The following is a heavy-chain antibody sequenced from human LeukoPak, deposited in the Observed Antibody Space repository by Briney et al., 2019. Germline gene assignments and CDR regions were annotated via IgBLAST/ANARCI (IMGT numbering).Heavy chain of an antibody. CDR3: ANRIAVAGTVY. V-gene: IGHV3-23*01. J-gene: IGHJ4*02. D-gene: IGHD6-19*01. Sequence: GGSLRLSCAASGFTFSSYRMSWVRQAPGKGLEWVSAISGSGGSTYYADSVKGRFTISRDNSKNTLYLQMNSLRAEDTAVYYCANRIAVAGTVYWGQGTLVTVSS. CDR1: GFTFSSYR. CDR2: ISGSGGST.